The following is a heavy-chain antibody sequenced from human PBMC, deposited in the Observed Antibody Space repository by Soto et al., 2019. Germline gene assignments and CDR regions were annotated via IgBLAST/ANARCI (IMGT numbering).Heavy chain of an antibody. CDR3: AREDRDRETGLVPAAIDGMDV. CDR2: ILPIFGIA. J-gene: IGHJ6*02. Sequence: QVQLVQSGAEVKKPGSSVKVSCKASGGTFSRYSITWVRQAPGHGLEWIVRILPIFGIASYAQKFQGRVTITADESSSTAYMELSSLRSDDTAVYYCAREDRDRETGLVPAAIDGMDVWGQGTTVTAAS. V-gene: IGHV1-69*02. CDR1: GGTFSRYS. D-gene: IGHD2-2*01.